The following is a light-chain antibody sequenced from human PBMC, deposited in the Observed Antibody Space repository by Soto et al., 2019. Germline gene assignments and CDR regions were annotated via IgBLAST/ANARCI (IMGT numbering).Light chain of an antibody. CDR1: QSFSSSY. J-gene: IGKJ2*01. CDR2: GAS. V-gene: IGKV3-20*01. Sequence: EIVLTQSPGTLSLSPGERTTLSCRASQSFSSSYIAWYQQKPGQAPRLLIYGASSRATGIPDRFSGSGSGTDFTLTISRLEPEDFAVYYCKQYGSSPYTFGQGTKLEIK. CDR3: KQYGSSPYT.